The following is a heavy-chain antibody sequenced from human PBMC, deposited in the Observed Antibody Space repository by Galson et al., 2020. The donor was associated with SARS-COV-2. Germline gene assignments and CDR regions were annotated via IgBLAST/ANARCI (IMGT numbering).Heavy chain of an antibody. CDR1: GGSISSGDYY. J-gene: IGHJ6*02. CDR3: ARDHATEHYYYYYGMDV. CDR2: IYYSGST. Sequence: SETLSLTCTVSGGSISSGDYYWSWIRQPPGKGLEWIGYIYYSGSTYYNPSLKSRVTISVDTSKNQFSLKLSSVTAADTAVYYCARDHATEHYYYYYGMDVWGQGTTVTVSS. V-gene: IGHV4-30-4*01. D-gene: IGHD2-15*01.